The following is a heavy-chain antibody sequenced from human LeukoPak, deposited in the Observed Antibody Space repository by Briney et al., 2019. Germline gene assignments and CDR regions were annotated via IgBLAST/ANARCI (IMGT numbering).Heavy chain of an antibody. Sequence: PGGSLRRSGAGYGVPFSGFSMSWVRQAPGKGLEWISTTNSGGTSTYYAESVKGRFTISRDNSKNTLYLQMSSLRVEDTAVYYCAKQSYARSLGEGGPGTLVSVSS. CDR3: AKQSYARSLGE. CDR2: TNSGGTST. CDR1: GVPFSGFS. D-gene: IGHD2-8*01. J-gene: IGHJ4*02. V-gene: IGHV3-23*01.